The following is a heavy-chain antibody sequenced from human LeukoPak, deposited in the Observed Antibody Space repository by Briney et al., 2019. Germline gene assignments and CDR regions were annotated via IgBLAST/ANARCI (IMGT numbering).Heavy chain of an antibody. CDR2: IYYNGIT. V-gene: IGHV4-59*01. J-gene: IGHJ4*02. Sequence: NPSETLSLNCTVSGGSISTYYWTWIRQPPGQELKWLGYIYYNGITNFNPSLKSRVTMSVDTSKNQFSLRLNSVTTADTAVYYCARRLAVTGRYYFDYWGQGTLVTVSS. CDR1: GGSISTYY. D-gene: IGHD6-13*01. CDR3: ARRLAVTGRYYFDY.